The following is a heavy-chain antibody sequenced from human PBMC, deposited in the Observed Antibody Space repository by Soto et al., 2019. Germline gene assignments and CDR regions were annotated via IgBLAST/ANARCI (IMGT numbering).Heavy chain of an antibody. Sequence: QLQLQESGPGLVKPSETLSLTCTVSGGSISSSSYYWGWIRQPPGKGLEWIGSIYYSGSTYYNPSLKSRVTISVDTSKNQFSLKLSSVTAADTAVYYCARQKYSGYDFPAYFDYWGLGTLVTVSS. CDR2: IYYSGST. J-gene: IGHJ4*02. D-gene: IGHD5-12*01. CDR1: GGSISSSSYY. CDR3: ARQKYSGYDFPAYFDY. V-gene: IGHV4-39*01.